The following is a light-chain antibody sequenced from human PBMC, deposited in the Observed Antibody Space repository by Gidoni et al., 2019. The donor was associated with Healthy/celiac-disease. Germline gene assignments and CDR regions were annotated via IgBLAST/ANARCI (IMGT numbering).Light chain of an antibody. V-gene: IGLV3-25*03. CDR1: ALPKQY. CDR3: QSADSSGTYRV. Sequence: SYDLPQPPSVSVSPGQTARITCPGDALPKQYAYWYQQKPGQAPVLVIYKDSERPSGIPERFSGSSSGTTVTLTISGVQAEDEADYYCQSADSSGTYRVFGGGTKLTVL. J-gene: IGLJ3*02. CDR2: KDS.